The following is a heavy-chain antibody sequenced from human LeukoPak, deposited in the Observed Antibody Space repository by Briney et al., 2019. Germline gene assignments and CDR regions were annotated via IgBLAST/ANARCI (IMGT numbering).Heavy chain of an antibody. D-gene: IGHD5-12*01. V-gene: IGHV3-23*01. CDR1: GFTFSSYA. CDR3: AKDREIYRGYSTRFEY. CDR2: ISGSGGST. J-gene: IGHJ4*02. Sequence: GSLILSCAACGFTFSSYAMSWVRQAPGKGLEWVSAISGSGGSTYYADSVKGRFTISRDNSKNTLYLQMNSLRAEDTAVYYCAKDREIYRGYSTRFEYWGEGTLVTVSS.